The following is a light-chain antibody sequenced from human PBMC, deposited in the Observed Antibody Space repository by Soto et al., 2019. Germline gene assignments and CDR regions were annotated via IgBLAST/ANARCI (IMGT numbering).Light chain of an antibody. J-gene: IGKJ4*01. CDR2: DAS. CDR3: QHYNCHSAHA. CDR1: QTISNW. V-gene: IGKV1-5*01. Sequence: DIQMTQSPSTLSASIGDRVTITCRASQTISNWLAWYQQKPGKPPRLLIYDASRSQTGVPSRFSGIGSGTEFTLTITSLQPDDVATYYCQHYNCHSAHAFGGGSKVELK.